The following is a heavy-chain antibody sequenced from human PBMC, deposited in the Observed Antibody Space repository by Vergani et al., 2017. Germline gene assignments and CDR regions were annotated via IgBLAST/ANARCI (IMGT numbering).Heavy chain of an antibody. D-gene: IGHD3-22*01. CDR3: ARVMSDSSGYPVFYFDY. CDR2: IYYSGST. J-gene: IGHJ4*02. Sequence: QLQLQESGPGLVKPSETLSLTCTVSGGSISSYYWSWIRQPPGKGLEWIGYIYYSGSTNYNPSLKSRVTISVDTSKNQFSLKLSSVTAADTAVYYCARVMSDSSGYPVFYFDYWGQGTLVTVSS. V-gene: IGHV4-59*01. CDR1: GGSISSYY.